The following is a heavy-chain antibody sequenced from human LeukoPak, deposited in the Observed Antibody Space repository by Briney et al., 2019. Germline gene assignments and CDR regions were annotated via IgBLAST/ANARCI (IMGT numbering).Heavy chain of an antibody. D-gene: IGHD2-21*01. V-gene: IGHV3-74*01. Sequence: GGSLRLSCAVSGFTFSSYWMHWVRQAPGKGLVWVSRINSDGSSTNYADSVKGRFTISRDNAKNTLYLKMNSLRAEDAAVYYCGTDMVKGYWGQGTLVTVAS. J-gene: IGHJ4*02. CDR1: GFTFSSYW. CDR3: GTDMVKGY. CDR2: INSDGSST.